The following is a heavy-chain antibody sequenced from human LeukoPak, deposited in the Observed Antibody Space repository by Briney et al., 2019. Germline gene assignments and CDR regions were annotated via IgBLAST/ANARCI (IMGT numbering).Heavy chain of an antibody. J-gene: IGHJ4*02. CDR3: ARQRSSSWYDNDY. D-gene: IGHD6-13*01. V-gene: IGHV5-51*01. CDR1: GYRFTSYC. Sequence: GESLKISCKGSGYRFTSYCIGWVRQMPGKGLEWMGIIYPGDSDTRYSPSFQGQVTISADKSISTAYLQWSSLKASDTAMYYCARQRSSSWYDNDYWGQGTLVTVSS. CDR2: IYPGDSDT.